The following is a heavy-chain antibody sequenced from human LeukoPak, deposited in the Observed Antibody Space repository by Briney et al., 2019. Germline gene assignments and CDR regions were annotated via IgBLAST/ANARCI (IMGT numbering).Heavy chain of an antibody. D-gene: IGHD2-2*01. V-gene: IGHV3-23*01. CDR1: GFIFSSFA. J-gene: IGHJ4*02. CDR2: ISGNGDST. CDR3: AKGVVVAPDVTPFDY. Sequence: GGSLRLSCAASGFIFSSFAMNWVRQAPGKGLEWVSIISGNGDSTHYTDSVKGRFIISRDNSKNTLYLQMNSLRAEDTAVYYCAKGVVVAPDVTPFDYWGQGTLVTVSS.